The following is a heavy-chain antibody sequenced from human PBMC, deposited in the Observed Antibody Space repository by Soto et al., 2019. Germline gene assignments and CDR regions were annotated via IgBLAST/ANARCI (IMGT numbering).Heavy chain of an antibody. V-gene: IGHV1-18*01. Sequence: SVKVSCKPSGYTFTKNVINWVRQAPGQGLEWMGWISAYNGNTNYAQKLQGRVTMTTDTSTSTAYMELRSLRSDDTAVYYCARDVTPPREYVYCRSTSCYAMYNWFYPWGQGTLVTVSS. J-gene: IGHJ5*02. CDR1: GYTFTKNV. CDR3: ARDVTPPREYVYCRSTSCYAMYNWFYP. D-gene: IGHD2-2*01. CDR2: ISAYNGNT.